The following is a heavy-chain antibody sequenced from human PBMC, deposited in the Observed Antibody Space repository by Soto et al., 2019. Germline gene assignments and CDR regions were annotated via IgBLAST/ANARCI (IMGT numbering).Heavy chain of an antibody. Sequence: SETLSLTCAVSGGSISSSNWWSWVRQPPGKGLEWIGEIYHSGSTNYNPSLKSRVTISVDKSKNQFSLKLSSVTAADTAVYYCARGYYDSSGYYYPLDYWGQGTLVTVSS. V-gene: IGHV4-4*02. CDR2: IYHSGST. D-gene: IGHD3-22*01. CDR1: GGSISSSNW. J-gene: IGHJ4*02. CDR3: ARGYYDSSGYYYPLDY.